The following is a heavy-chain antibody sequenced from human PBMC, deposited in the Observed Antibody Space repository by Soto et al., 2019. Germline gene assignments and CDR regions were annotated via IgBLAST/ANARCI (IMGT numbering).Heavy chain of an antibody. CDR3: AREGRHFDY. CDR1: GGSFSSYA. Sequence: SLKVSCKASGGSFSSYAISWVRQAPGQGLEWMGAINPIFGAAHYAQKFQGRVTITADEITSTAYMELTGLSSDDTAVYFCAREGRHFDYWGQGTLVTVSS. V-gene: IGHV1-69*13. CDR2: INPIFGAA. J-gene: IGHJ4*02.